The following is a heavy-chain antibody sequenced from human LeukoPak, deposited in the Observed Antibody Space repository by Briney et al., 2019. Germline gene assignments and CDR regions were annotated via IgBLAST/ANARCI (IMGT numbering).Heavy chain of an antibody. D-gene: IGHD3-22*01. CDR2: IYSGGST. Sequence: GGSLRLSCAASGFTFSSYAMGWVRQAPGKGLEWVSVIYSGGSTYYADSVKGRFTISRDNSKNTLYLQMNSLRAEDTAVYYCARDLYYYDSSGYYDLSGMDVWGQGTTVTVSS. CDR1: GFTFSSYA. CDR3: ARDLYYYDSSGYYDLSGMDV. J-gene: IGHJ6*02. V-gene: IGHV3-66*01.